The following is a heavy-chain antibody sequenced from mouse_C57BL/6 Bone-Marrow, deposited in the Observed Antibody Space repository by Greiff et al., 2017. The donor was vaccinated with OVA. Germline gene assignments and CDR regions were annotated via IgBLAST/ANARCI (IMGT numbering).Heavy chain of an antibody. CDR2: IYPRSGNT. D-gene: IGHD1-1*01. V-gene: IGHV1-81*01. CDR1: GYTFTSYG. J-gene: IGHJ3*01. CDR3: ANHYYGSSSFAY. Sequence: QVQLQQSGAELARPGASVKLSCKASGYTFTSYGISWVKQRTGQGLEWIGEIYPRSGNTYYNEKFKGKATLTADKSSSTAYMELRSLTSEDSAVYFCANHYYGSSSFAYWGQGTLVTVSA.